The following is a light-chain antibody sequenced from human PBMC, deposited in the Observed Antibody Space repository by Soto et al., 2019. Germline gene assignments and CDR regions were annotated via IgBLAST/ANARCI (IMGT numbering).Light chain of an antibody. V-gene: IGLV2-14*03. CDR1: SSDVGGYNY. CDR3: SSYTTSNTRQIV. Sequence: QSVLTQPASVSGSPGQSITISCTGTSSDVGGYNYVSLYQHHPGKAPKLMIYDVSNRPSGVSNRFSGSKSGNTASLTISGLQPEDEAAYYCSSYTTSNTRQIVFGTGTKLTVL. CDR2: DVS. J-gene: IGLJ1*01.